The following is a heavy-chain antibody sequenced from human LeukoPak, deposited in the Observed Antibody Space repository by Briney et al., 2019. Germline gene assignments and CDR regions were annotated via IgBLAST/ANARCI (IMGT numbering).Heavy chain of an antibody. J-gene: IGHJ4*02. Sequence: ASVKVSCKASGYTFTSYDINWVRQATGQGLEWMGWMNPNSGNTGYAQKFQGRVTMTRDTSISTAYMELSRLRSDDTAVYYCARGFFWSGSYYHFDYWGQGTLVTVSS. CDR1: GYTFTSYD. D-gene: IGHD1-26*01. V-gene: IGHV1-8*01. CDR2: MNPNSGNT. CDR3: ARGFFWSGSYYHFDY.